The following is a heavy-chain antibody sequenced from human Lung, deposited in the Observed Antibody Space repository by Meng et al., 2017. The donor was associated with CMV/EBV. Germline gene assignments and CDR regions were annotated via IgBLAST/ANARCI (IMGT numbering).Heavy chain of an antibody. CDR3: ARDKVGDGSGHGMDV. Sequence: TLSLXXTVSGGSISSGDYYWTWIRQHPGKGLEWIGNIYYIGSTYYNPSLKSRVTISVDTSKTQFSLKLRSVTAADTAVYYCARDKVGDGSGHGMDVWGQGTXVTVSS. CDR1: GGSISSGDYY. CDR2: IYYIGST. D-gene: IGHD3-3*01. V-gene: IGHV4-31*03. J-gene: IGHJ6*02.